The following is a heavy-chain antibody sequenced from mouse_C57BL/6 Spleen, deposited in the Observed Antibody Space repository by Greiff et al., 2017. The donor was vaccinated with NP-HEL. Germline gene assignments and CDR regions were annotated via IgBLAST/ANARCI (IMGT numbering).Heavy chain of an antibody. J-gene: IGHJ2*01. V-gene: IGHV14-3*01. Sequence: VQLQQSVAELVRPGASVKLSCTASGFNIKNTYMHWVKQRPEQGLEWIGRIDPANGNTKYAPKFQGKATITADTSSNTAYLQLSSLTSEDTAIYYCVIYYDYDENYFDDWGQGTTLTVAS. CDR2: IDPANGNT. D-gene: IGHD2-4*01. CDR3: VIYYDYDENYFDD. CDR1: GFNIKNTY.